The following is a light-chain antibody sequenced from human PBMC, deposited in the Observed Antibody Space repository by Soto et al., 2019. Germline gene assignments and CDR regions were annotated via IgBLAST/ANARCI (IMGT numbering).Light chain of an antibody. CDR1: SSDIGSNY. CDR2: RNN. J-gene: IGLJ1*01. Sequence: QSVLTQPPSASGTPGQGVTISCSGSSSDIGSNYVYWYQQLPGTAPKLLIYRNNQRPSGVPDRFSGSKSGTSASLAISGLXSEDEADYYCAAWDDSLSGYVFGTGTKVNVL. V-gene: IGLV1-47*01. CDR3: AAWDDSLSGYV.